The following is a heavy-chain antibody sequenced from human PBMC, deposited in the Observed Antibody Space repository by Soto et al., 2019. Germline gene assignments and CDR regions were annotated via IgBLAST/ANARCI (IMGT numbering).Heavy chain of an antibody. CDR2: INSGGGAT. V-gene: IGHV3-74*01. Sequence: GGSLRLSCAASGFTFSTYWMHWFRQAPGKGLMWVSRINSGGGATAYADSVKGRFTISRDNAKNTLYLQMNGLRAEDTALYYCARWFTYGNFDYFDYWGQGTQVTVSS. J-gene: IGHJ4*02. D-gene: IGHD3-10*01. CDR1: GFTFSTYW. CDR3: ARWFTYGNFDYFDY.